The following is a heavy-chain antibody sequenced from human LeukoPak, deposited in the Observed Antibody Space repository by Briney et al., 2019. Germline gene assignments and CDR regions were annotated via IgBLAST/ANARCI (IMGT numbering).Heavy chain of an antibody. CDR2: INPGGFDK. V-gene: IGHV3-7*03. CDR3: ARLKGTTSVFDY. D-gene: IGHD4-17*01. J-gene: IGHJ4*02. Sequence: GGSLRLSCVASGFTFSGHWMTWVRQAPGKGLEWVGNINPGGFDKFYVDSAKGRFTMSRDNARNSLYLQMDSLRAEDTAVYYCARLKGTTSVFDYWGQGTLVTVSS. CDR1: GFTFSGHW.